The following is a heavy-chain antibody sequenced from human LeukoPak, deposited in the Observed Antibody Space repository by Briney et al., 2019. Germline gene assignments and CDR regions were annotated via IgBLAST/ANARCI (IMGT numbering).Heavy chain of an antibody. V-gene: IGHV4-31*03. D-gene: IGHD3-10*01. CDR3: ARDSGFGSGSYS. Sequence: PSETLSLTCTVSGGSVSSGDYYWHWIRQHPGKGLEWIGYIYYGGSTYYNPSLKGRVTISVDTSKNQFSLNLSSVTAADTAVYYCARDSGFGSGSYSWGQGTLVTVSS. CDR1: GGSVSSGDYY. J-gene: IGHJ4*02. CDR2: IYYGGST.